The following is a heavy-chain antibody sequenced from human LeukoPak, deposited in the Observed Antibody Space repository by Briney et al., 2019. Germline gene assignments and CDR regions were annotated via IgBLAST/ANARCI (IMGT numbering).Heavy chain of an antibody. V-gene: IGHV3-7*04. D-gene: IGHD2-15*01. CDR1: GFSFGGSW. J-gene: IGHJ4*02. CDR3: ARGAGWFRFDY. Sequence: PGGSLRLSCAASGFSFGGSWMTWVRQAPGQGLEWLANIKEDGSVKNYEDSVKGRFTISRDNAKNSLYLHMDSLRAEDTAVYYCARGAGWFRFDYWGQGTLVTVSS. CDR2: IKEDGSVK.